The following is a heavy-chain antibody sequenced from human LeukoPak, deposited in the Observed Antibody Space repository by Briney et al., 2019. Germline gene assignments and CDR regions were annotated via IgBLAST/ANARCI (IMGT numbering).Heavy chain of an antibody. CDR1: GGSISSSY. J-gene: IGHJ4*02. CDR3: ARLKGYSSGWYPSYYFDY. D-gene: IGHD6-19*01. CDR2: IYYSGST. V-gene: IGHV4-59*08. Sequence: PSETLSLTCTVSGGSISSSYWSWIRQPPGKGLEWIGYIYYSGSTNYNPSLKSRVTISVDTSKNQFSLRLSSVTAADTAVFYCARLKGYSSGWYPSYYFDYWGQGTLVTVSS.